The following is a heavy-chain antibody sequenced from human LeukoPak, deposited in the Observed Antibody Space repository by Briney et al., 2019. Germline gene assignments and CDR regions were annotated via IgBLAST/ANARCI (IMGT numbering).Heavy chain of an antibody. CDR1: GGSISSYY. CDR2: IYYSGST. J-gene: IGHJ6*02. D-gene: IGHD1-26*01. CDR3: ARDRGSGIHHYYYYYGMDV. Sequence: PSETLSLTCTVSGGSISSYYWSWIRQPPGKGLEWIGYIYYSGSTNYSPSLKSRVTISVDTSKNQFSLKLSSVTAADTAVYYCARDRGSGIHHYYYYYGMDVWGQGTTVTVSS. V-gene: IGHV4-59*01.